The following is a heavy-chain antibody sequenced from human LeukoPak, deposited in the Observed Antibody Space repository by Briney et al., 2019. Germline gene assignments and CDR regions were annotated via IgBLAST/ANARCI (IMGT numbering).Heavy chain of an antibody. CDR3: AVNSTKHTFDI. Sequence: KSSETLSLTRTVSGGSISTYYWSWIRQSPGKGLEWIGSIFYSGSTNYNPSLKSRVTISVDTSKNQFSLELSSVTAADTAVYCCAVNSTKHTFDIWGQGTMVTVSS. J-gene: IGHJ3*02. V-gene: IGHV4-59*08. CDR2: IFYSGST. CDR1: GGSISTYY. D-gene: IGHD1-1*01.